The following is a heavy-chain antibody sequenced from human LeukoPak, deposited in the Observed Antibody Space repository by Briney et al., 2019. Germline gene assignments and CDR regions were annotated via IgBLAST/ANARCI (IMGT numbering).Heavy chain of an antibody. CDR3: ARFPYSSGADY. V-gene: IGHV4-59*01. CDR2: IYYSGST. CDR1: GGSISSYY. Sequence: SETLSLTCIVSGGSISSYYWSWIRQPPGKGLEWIGYIYYSGSTNYNPSLKSRVTISVDTSKNQFSLKLSSVTAADTAVCYCARFPYSSGADYWGQGTLVTVSS. J-gene: IGHJ4*02. D-gene: IGHD6-19*01.